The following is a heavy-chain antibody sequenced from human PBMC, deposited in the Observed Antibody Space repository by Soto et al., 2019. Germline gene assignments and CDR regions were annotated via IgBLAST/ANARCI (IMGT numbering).Heavy chain of an antibody. D-gene: IGHD2-21*01. CDR1: GGSISSYY. CDR2: IYYSGST. J-gene: IGHJ4*02. Sequence: PSGTLSLTCTVSGGSISSYYWSWIRQPPGKGLEWIGYIYYSGSTNYNPSLKSRVTISVDTSKNQFSLKLSSVTAADTAVYYCARRAYCGGDCYFHYYFDYWGQGTLVTVSS. V-gene: IGHV4-59*08. CDR3: ARRAYCGGDCYFHYYFDY.